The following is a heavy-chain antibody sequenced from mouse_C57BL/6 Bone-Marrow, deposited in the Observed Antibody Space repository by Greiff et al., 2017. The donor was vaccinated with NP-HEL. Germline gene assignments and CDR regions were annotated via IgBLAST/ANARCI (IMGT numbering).Heavy chain of an antibody. CDR1: GFTFSDYG. V-gene: IGHV5-17*01. J-gene: IGHJ3*01. CDR3: ARTGPAWFAY. Sequence: EVQGVESGGGLVKPGGSLKLSCAASGFTFSDYGMHWVRQAPEKGLEWVAYISSGSSTIYYADTVKGRFTISRDNAKNTLFLQMTSLRSEDTAMYYCARTGPAWFAYWGQGNLVTVSA. CDR2: ISSGSSTI.